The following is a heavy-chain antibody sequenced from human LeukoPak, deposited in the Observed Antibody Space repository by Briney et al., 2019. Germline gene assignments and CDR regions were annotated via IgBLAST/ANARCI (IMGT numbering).Heavy chain of an antibody. D-gene: IGHD4-17*01. CDR1: GGSITSYY. V-gene: IGHV4-59*08. CDR2: LYYSGYS. J-gene: IGHJ4*02. CDR3: ARHTIASDGARLFDY. Sequence: AETLSLTCTVSGGSITSYYWAWLRQPPGKGLEWIGYLYYSGYSNYNPSLKSRVSMSVDTSKNQFSLKLTSVTAADTAVYYCARHTIASDGARLFDYWGRGTLVTVSS.